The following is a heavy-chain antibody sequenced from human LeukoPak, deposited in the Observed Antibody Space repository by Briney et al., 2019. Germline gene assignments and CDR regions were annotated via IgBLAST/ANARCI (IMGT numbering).Heavy chain of an antibody. CDR2: IIPIFGTA. Sequence: ASVKVSCKASGGTFSSYAISWVRQAPGQGLEWMGGIIPIFGTANYAQKFQGRVTITADESTSTAYMELSSLRSEDTAVYYCANTITHPSIVLMVYAIRRFDYWGQGTLVTVSS. CDR1: GGTFSSYA. V-gene: IGHV1-69*13. CDR3: ANTITHPSIVLMVYAIRRFDY. J-gene: IGHJ4*02. D-gene: IGHD2-8*01.